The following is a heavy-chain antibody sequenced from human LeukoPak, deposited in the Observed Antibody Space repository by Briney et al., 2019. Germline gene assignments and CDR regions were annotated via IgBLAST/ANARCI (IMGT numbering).Heavy chain of an antibody. V-gene: IGHV1-2*02. CDR3: ARGHAGDYLNYYYYMDV. CDR1: GYTFTGYY. Sequence: ASVKVSCKASGYTFTGYYMHWVRQAPGQGLEWMGWINPNSGGTNYAQKFQGRVTMTRNTSISTAYMELSSLRSEDTAVYYCARGHAGDYLNYYYYMDVWGKGTTVTISS. J-gene: IGHJ6*03. D-gene: IGHD4-17*01. CDR2: INPNSGGT.